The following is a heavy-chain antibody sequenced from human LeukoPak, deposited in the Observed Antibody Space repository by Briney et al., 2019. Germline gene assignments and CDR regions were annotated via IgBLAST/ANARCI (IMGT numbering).Heavy chain of an antibody. Sequence: SETLSLTCTVSGDSISTSNSYWGWIRQPPGKGLEWIGSIYYSGNTYYNASLKSRVTISVDTSKNQFSLKFTSVTAADTAVYYCARTTEGGYTYDYFYYYYMDVWGKGTTVTISS. CDR2: IYYSGNT. J-gene: IGHJ6*03. D-gene: IGHD5-18*01. V-gene: IGHV4-39*01. CDR1: GDSISTSNSY. CDR3: ARTTEGGYTYDYFYYYYMDV.